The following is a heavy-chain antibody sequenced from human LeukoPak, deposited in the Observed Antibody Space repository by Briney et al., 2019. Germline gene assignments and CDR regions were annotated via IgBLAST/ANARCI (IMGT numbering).Heavy chain of an antibody. Sequence: ASVKASCKTSGYTFSAYDVTWVRQAPGQGLEWMGWMNPNSGNTGSAQKFWGRVTMTSNASISSAYMELHRLTSEDTAVYYCARGVRNQLLSEYWGQGTLITVSS. CDR2: MNPNSGNT. CDR3: ARGVRNQLLSEY. D-gene: IGHD2-2*01. J-gene: IGHJ4*02. CDR1: GYTFSAYD. V-gene: IGHV1-8*01.